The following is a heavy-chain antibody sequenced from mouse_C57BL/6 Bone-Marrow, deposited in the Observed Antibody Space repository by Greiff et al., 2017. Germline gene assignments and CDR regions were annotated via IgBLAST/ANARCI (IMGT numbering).Heavy chain of an antibody. CDR2: ISYDGSN. V-gene: IGHV3-6*01. J-gene: IGHJ2*01. D-gene: IGHD1-1*01. CDR3: ARAVYYYGSRSREDYFDY. CDR1: GYSITSGYY. Sequence: EVQLQQSGPGLVKPSQSLSLTCSVTGYSITSGYYWNWIRQFPGNKLEWMGYISYDGSNNYNPSLKNRISITRDTSKNQFFLKLNSVTTEDTATYYCARAVYYYGSRSREDYFDYWGQGTTLTVSS.